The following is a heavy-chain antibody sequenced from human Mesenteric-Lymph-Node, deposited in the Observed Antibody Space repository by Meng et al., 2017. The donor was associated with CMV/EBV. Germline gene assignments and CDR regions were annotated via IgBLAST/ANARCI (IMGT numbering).Heavy chain of an antibody. V-gene: IGHV1-2*02. J-gene: IGHJ5*02. CDR2: INPNSGAA. D-gene: IGHD6-19*01. Sequence: ASVKVSCKASGYTFTGYYMHWVRKAPGQGLEWMGWINPNSGAANYARNFQGRVTVTRDTSITTAYMELSRLRSDDSAVYYCAKGFLVATAYSSAWYEGRGRWFDPWGQRTPVTVSS. CDR1: GYTFTGYY. CDR3: AKGFLVATAYSSAWYEGRGRWFDP.